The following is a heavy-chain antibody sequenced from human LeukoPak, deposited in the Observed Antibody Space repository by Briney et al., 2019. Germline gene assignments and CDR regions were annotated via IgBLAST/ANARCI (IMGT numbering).Heavy chain of an antibody. J-gene: IGHJ4*02. CDR3: ARDTVPGHFDY. CDR1: GFTFSSYA. V-gene: IGHV3-23*01. Sequence: GGSLRLSCAASGFTFSSYAMSWVRQAPGKGLEWVSAISGSGGSTSYAQKFQGRVTMTRDTSTSTVYMELSSLRSEDTAVYYCARDTVPGHFDYWGQGTLVTVSS. D-gene: IGHD2-8*02. CDR2: ISGSGGST.